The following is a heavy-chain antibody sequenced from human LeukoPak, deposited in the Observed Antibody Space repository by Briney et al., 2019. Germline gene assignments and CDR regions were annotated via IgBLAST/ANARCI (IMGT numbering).Heavy chain of an antibody. CDR2: IYTSGST. D-gene: IGHD2-2*01. Sequence: SETLSLTCTVSGGSISSYYWRWIRQPAGKGLEWVGRIYTSGSTNYNPSLKSRVTMSVDTSKNQFSLKLSSVTAADTAVYYCARDCSSTSCYRYYFDYWGQGTLVTVSS. CDR1: GGSISSYY. V-gene: IGHV4-4*07. J-gene: IGHJ4*02. CDR3: ARDCSSTSCYRYYFDY.